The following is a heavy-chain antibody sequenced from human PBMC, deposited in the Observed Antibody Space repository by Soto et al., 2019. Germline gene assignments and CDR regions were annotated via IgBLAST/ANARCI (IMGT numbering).Heavy chain of an antibody. CDR2: SDPSDSYT. V-gene: IGHV5-10-1*01. J-gene: IGHJ6*01. D-gene: IGHD6-19*01. CDR3: AFTPGIAVAGTGNGMDV. Sequence: GASLKISCKGSGYSFTSYWISCVRQMPGKGLEGMGRSDPSDSYTNYSPSFQGHVTIAADKSIGSADLQWSSLKASDTATYYCAFTPGIAVAGTGNGMDVWGQGTKVTVPS. CDR1: GYSFTSYW.